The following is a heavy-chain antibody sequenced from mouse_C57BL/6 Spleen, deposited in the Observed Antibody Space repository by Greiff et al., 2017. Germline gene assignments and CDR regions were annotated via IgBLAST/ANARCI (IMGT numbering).Heavy chain of an antibody. J-gene: IGHJ2*01. CDR3: TRRGFFDY. D-gene: IGHD3-1*01. V-gene: IGHV1-15*01. Sequence: QVQLKQSGAELVRPGASVTLSCKASGYTFTDYEMHWVKQTPVHGLEWIGAIDPETGGTAYNQKFKGKAILTADKSSITAYMERRSLTSEDSAVYYCTRRGFFDYWGQGTTLTVSS. CDR1: GYTFTDYE. CDR2: IDPETGGT.